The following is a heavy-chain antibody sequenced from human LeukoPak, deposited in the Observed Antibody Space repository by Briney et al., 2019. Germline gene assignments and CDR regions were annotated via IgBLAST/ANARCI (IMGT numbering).Heavy chain of an antibody. CDR1: GGTFSSYA. CDR2: IIPILGIA. V-gene: IGHV1-69*04. CDR3: ARDPGGKIVGSIFFDY. J-gene: IGHJ4*02. D-gene: IGHD3-3*01. Sequence: ASVKVSCKASGGTFSSYAISWVRQAPGQGLEWMGRIIPILGIANYAQKFQGRVTITADKSTSTAYMEPSSLRSEDTAVYYCARDPGGKIVGSIFFDYWGQGTLVTVSS.